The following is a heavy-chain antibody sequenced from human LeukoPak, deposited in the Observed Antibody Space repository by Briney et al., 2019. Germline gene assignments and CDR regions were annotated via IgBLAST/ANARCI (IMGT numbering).Heavy chain of an antibody. CDR1: GSTFSSYW. D-gene: IGHD3-3*01. J-gene: IGHJ6*03. CDR2: INTDGSNT. Sequence: GGSLRLSCAASGSTFSSYWMHWVRQAPGKGLVWLSRINTDGSNTNYADSVKGRFTISRDNAKNTLYLQMNSLRAEDTAVYYCARDRFLDYYYMDVWGKGTTVTVSS. V-gene: IGHV3-74*01. CDR3: ARDRFLDYYYMDV.